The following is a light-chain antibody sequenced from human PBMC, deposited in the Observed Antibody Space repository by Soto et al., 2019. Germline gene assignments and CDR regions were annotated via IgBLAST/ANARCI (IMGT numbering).Light chain of an antibody. Sequence: PGERATLSCRTSQTVSSSYLAWYQQKPGQAPRLLIYGASNRATGIPDRFSGSGSGTDFTLTISRLEPEDFAVYYCQQYGSSGTFGQGTKVDIK. CDR3: QQYGSSGT. CDR1: QTVSSSY. J-gene: IGKJ1*01. V-gene: IGKV3-20*01. CDR2: GAS.